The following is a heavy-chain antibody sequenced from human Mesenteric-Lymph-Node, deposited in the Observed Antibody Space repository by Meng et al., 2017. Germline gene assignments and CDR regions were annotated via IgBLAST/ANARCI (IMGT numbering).Heavy chain of an antibody. D-gene: IGHD3-22*01. CDR2: INWNGGST. CDR1: GFTFDDYG. J-gene: IGHJ4*02. CDR3: ARSRTYYYDSSGYLYFDY. V-gene: IGHV3-20*04. Sequence: GESLKISCAASGFTFDDYGMSWVRQAPGKGLEWVSGINWNGGSTGYADSVKGRFTISRDNAKNSLYLQMNSLRAEDTALYYCARSRTYYYDSSGYLYFDYWGQGTRVTVSS.